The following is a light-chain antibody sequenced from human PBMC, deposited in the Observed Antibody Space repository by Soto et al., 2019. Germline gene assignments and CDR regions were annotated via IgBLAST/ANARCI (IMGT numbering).Light chain of an antibody. J-gene: IGLJ1*01. CDR1: SSNIGAGYD. CDR3: QSYDSSLSGYV. CDR2: GNS. V-gene: IGLV1-40*01. Sequence: VLKQPPSGNGAQRQGVTISYTGSSSNIGAGYDVHWYQQLPGTAPKLLIYGNSNRPSGVPDRFSGSKSGTSAPLAITGLQAEDEADYYCQSYDSSLSGYVFGTGTKVTVL.